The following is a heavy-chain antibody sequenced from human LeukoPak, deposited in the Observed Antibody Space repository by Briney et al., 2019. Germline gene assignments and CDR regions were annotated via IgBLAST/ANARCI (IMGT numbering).Heavy chain of an antibody. CDR2: ISGDGGST. Sequence: GGSLRLSCAASGFTFDDYAMHWVRQAPGKSLEWVSLISGDGGSTYYADSVKGRFTISRDNSKNSLYLQMNSLRTEDTALYYCAKVLTRGDGYNNYFDYWGQGTLVTVSS. CDR3: AKVLTRGDGYNNYFDY. CDR1: GFTFDDYA. V-gene: IGHV3-43*02. D-gene: IGHD5-24*01. J-gene: IGHJ4*02.